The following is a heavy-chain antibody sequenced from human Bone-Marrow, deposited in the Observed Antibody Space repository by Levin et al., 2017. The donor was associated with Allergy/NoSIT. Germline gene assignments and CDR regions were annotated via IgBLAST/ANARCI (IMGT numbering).Heavy chain of an antibody. CDR1: GYSLTAVS. J-gene: IGHJ4*02. CDR2: FNPEDGET. D-gene: IGHD1-1*01. V-gene: IGHV1-24*01. Sequence: ASVKVSCKVSGYSLTAVSTHWVRQAPGKGLEWMGGFNPEDGETIYAQNFQGRVTMTEDTSADTAYMELRSLRSDDTAVYYFLAGVVGLQLWPHCEFWGQGTVVTVSS. CDR3: LAGVVGLQLWPHCEF.